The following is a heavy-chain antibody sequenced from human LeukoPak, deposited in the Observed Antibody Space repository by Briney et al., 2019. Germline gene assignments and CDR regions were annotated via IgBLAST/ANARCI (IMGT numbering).Heavy chain of an antibody. Sequence: ASVKVSCKASGYTFTGYYMHWVRQAPGQGLEWMGWIKPYNGETKYAQKFQGRLTLTRDTSISTVYMELSRLRSDDTAVYYCARATREIRYFDWSDAFEIWGQGTMVTVSS. CDR1: GYTFTGYY. D-gene: IGHD3-9*01. CDR2: IKPYNGET. J-gene: IGHJ3*02. CDR3: ARATREIRYFDWSDAFEI. V-gene: IGHV1-2*02.